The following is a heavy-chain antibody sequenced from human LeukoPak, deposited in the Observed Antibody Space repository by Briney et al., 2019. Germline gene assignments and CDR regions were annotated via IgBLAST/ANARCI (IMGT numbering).Heavy chain of an antibody. CDR2: ISWNSGSI. Sequence: SLKLSCAASGFTFFDYAMPRGRPTSGGGLEWGPGISWNSGSIGYADSVKGRFTISRDNAKNSLYLQMNSLRAEDMALYYCAKEAVAGTFYYMDVWGKGTTVTVCS. V-gene: IGHV3-9*03. CDR1: GFTFFDYA. D-gene: IGHD6-19*01. J-gene: IGHJ6*03. CDR3: AKEAVAGTFYYMDV.